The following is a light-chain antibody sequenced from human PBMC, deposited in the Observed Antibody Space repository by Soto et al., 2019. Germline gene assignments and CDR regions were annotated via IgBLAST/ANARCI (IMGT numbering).Light chain of an antibody. V-gene: IGKV4-1*01. CDR1: QSVLYSSNNKNY. Sequence: DIVMTQSPDSLAVSLGERATINCKSSQSVLYSSNNKNYLAWYQQKPGQPPKLLIYWASTRESWVPDRFSGSGSGTDFTLTISSRQAEDVAVYYCEQYYSTPRTFGQGTKVEIK. CDR2: WAS. J-gene: IGKJ1*01. CDR3: EQYYSTPRT.